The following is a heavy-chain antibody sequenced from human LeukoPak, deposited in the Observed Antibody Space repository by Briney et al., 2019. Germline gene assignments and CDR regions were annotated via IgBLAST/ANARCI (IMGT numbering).Heavy chain of an antibody. D-gene: IGHD2-21*02. Sequence: PSETLSLTCTVSGGSISSYYWSWIRQPPGKGLEWIGYIYYSGSTNYNPSLKSRVTISVDTSKNQFSLKLSSVTAADTAVYYCARVGTGDCCYFDYWGQGTLVTVSS. V-gene: IGHV4-59*08. CDR3: ARVGTGDCCYFDY. J-gene: IGHJ4*02. CDR2: IYYSGST. CDR1: GGSISSYY.